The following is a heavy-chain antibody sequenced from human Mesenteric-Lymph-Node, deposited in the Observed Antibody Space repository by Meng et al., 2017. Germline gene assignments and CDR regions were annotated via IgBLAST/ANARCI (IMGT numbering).Heavy chain of an antibody. CDR2: ISHRGRT. CDR3: ARDVRDILTGYSIYYYYYGMDV. J-gene: IGHJ6*02. Sequence: SETLSLTCAVSGYSISSVNYWGWIRQPPGKGLEWIGFISHRGRTYYNPSLKSRVTISLDTSKNQFSLKLSSVTAADTAVYYFARDVRDILTGYSIYYYYYGMDVWGQGTTVTVSS. D-gene: IGHD3-9*01. CDR1: GYSISSVNY. V-gene: IGHV4-38-2*02.